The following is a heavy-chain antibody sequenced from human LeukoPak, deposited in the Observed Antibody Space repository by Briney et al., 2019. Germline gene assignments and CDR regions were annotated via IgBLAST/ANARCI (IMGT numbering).Heavy chain of an antibody. Sequence: SETLSLTCTVSGGSISSYYWSWIRQPPGQGLERIGYIYYSGSTNYNPSLKSRVTISVDTSKNQFSLKVTSVTAADTAVFYCARLANYDFWRGPYPHDAFDIWGQGTMVTVSS. CDR1: GGSISSYY. CDR2: IYYSGST. V-gene: IGHV4-59*08. CDR3: ARLANYDFWRGPYPHDAFDI. D-gene: IGHD3-3*01. J-gene: IGHJ3*02.